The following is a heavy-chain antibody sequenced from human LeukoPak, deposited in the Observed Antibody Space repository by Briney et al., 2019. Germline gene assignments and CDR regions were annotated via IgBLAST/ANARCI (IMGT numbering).Heavy chain of an antibody. CDR1: EFTVSSNY. CDR2: IYSGGST. V-gene: IGHV3-53*01. D-gene: IGHD5-24*01. Sequence: GGSLRLSCAASEFTVSSNYLSWVRQAPGKGLEWVSVIYSGGSTYYADSVKGRFTISRDNSKNTLYLQMNSLRAEDTAVYYCARRGGYNLYWGQGTLVTVSS. J-gene: IGHJ4*02. CDR3: ARRGGYNLY.